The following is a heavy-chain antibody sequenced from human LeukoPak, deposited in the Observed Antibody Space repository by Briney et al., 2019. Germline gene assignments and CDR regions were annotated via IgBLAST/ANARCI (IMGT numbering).Heavy chain of an antibody. D-gene: IGHD5-12*01. CDR2: INPNSGGT. Sequence: ASVKVSCKASGYTFTGYYMHWVRQAPGQGLEWMGWINPNSGGTNYAQKFQGRVTMTRDTSISTAYMELSRLRSDDTAVYYYARGSVATIKAYYYYSMDVWGQGTTVTVSS. CDR1: GYTFTGYY. V-gene: IGHV1-2*02. J-gene: IGHJ6*02. CDR3: ARGSVATIKAYYYYSMDV.